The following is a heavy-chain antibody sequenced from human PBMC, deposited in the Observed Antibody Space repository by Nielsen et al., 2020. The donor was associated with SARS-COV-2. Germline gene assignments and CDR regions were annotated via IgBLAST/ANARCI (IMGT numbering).Heavy chain of an antibody. V-gene: IGHV4-34*01. J-gene: IGHJ3*01. CDR1: GGSFSGYY. Sequence: SQTLSLTCAVYGGSFSGYYWSWIRQPPGKGLEWIGEINHSGSTNYNPSLKSRVTISVDTSKNQFSLKLTSMTAADTAVYYCAREGSGSYPDAFDVWGQGTMVTVSS. CDR2: INHSGST. D-gene: IGHD3-10*01. CDR3: AREGSGSYPDAFDV.